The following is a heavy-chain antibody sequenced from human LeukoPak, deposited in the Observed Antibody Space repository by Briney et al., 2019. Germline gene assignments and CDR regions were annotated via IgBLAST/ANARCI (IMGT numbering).Heavy chain of an antibody. CDR3: ASGYCSSTSCFPDY. D-gene: IGHD2-2*03. Sequence: GGSLRLSCAASGFIFSSCAMHWVRQAPGKGLEWVAVISYDRSNKYYADSVKGRFAISRDNSKNTLYLQMNSLRGEDTAVYHCASGYCSSTSCFPDYWGQGTLVTVSS. J-gene: IGHJ4*02. CDR1: GFIFSSCA. V-gene: IGHV3-30*09. CDR2: ISYDRSNK.